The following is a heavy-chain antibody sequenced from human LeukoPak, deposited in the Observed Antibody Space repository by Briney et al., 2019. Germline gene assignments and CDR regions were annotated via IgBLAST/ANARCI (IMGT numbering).Heavy chain of an antibody. J-gene: IGHJ4*02. CDR3: ARHETGPYFDY. CDR1: GYNFTTYF. Sequence: GESLKISCKGSGYNFTTYFIGWVRQMPGKGLECMGIIYPGDSDTRYSPSFQGQVTISADRSISTAYLQWSSLKASDTAMYYCARHETGPYFDYWGQGTLVTVSS. D-gene: IGHD1-1*01. V-gene: IGHV5-51*01. CDR2: IYPGDSDT.